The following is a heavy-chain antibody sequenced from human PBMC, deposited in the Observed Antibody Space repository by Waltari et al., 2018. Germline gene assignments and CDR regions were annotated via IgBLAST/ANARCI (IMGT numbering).Heavy chain of an antibody. J-gene: IGHJ3*02. CDR1: GGSFSGYY. CDR3: ARGTGIDPFDI. Sequence: QVQLQQWGAGLLKPSETLSLTCAVYGGSFSGYYWSWIRQPPGKGLEWIGEINHSGSTNYNPSLKSRVTISVDTSKNQFSLQLSSVTAADTAVYYCARGTGIDPFDIWGQGTMVTVSS. V-gene: IGHV4-34*01. D-gene: IGHD1-1*01. CDR2: INHSGST.